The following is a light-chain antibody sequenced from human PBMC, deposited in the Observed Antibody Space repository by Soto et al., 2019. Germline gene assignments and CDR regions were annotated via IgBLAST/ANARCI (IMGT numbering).Light chain of an antibody. CDR1: QSRGSNF. J-gene: IGKJ5*01. CDR3: QLYGISPH. CDR2: ASS. Sequence: EILLTQSPGTLSLSPGERATLSCKTSQSRGSNFLAWYQHKPGQAPSPLIYASSNRATGIPDRFSGSASGTDFTLTINGLEPEDFAVYYCQLYGISPHFGQGTRLEIK. V-gene: IGKV3-20*01.